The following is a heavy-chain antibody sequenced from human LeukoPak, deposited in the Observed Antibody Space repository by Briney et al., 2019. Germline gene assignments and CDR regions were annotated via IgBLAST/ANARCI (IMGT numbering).Heavy chain of an antibody. CDR2: IYHSGST. Sequence: PSETLSLTCTVSGYSISSGYYWGWIRQPPGKGLEWIGSIYHSGSTYYNPSLKSRVTISVDTSKNQFSLKLSSVTAADTAVYYCARVDLASGTEPGNDPLGPSFGYWGQGTLVTVSS. CDR3: ARVDLASGTEPGNDPLGPSFGY. V-gene: IGHV4-38-2*02. CDR1: GYSISSGYY. J-gene: IGHJ4*02. D-gene: IGHD1-1*01.